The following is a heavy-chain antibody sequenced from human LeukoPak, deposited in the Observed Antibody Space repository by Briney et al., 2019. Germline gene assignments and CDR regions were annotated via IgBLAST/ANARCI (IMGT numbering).Heavy chain of an antibody. CDR2: INPNSGGT. J-gene: IGHJ4*02. V-gene: IGHV1-2*06. CDR3: APQRNYYDSSGYPGSLDY. D-gene: IGHD3-22*01. CDR1: GYTFTGYY. Sequence: GASVKVSCKASGYTFTGYYMHWVRQAPGQGLEWMGRINPNSGGTNYAQKFQGRVTMTRDTSISTAYMELSRLRSDDTAVCYCAPQRNYYDSSGYPGSLDYWGQGTLVTVSS.